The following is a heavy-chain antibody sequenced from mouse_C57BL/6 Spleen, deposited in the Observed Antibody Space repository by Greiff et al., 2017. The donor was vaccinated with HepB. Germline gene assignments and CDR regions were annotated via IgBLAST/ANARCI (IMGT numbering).Heavy chain of an antibody. V-gene: IGHV1-59*01. CDR1: GYTFTSYW. D-gene: IGHD1-1*01. Sequence: QVQLQQPGAELVRPGTSVKLSCKASGYTFTSYWMHWVKQRPGQGLEWIGVIDPSDSYTNYNQKFKGKATLTVDTSSSTAYMQLSSLTSEDSAVYYCARYNYGSSYGYFDVWGTGTTVTVSS. CDR3: ARYNYGSSYGYFDV. CDR2: IDPSDSYT. J-gene: IGHJ1*03.